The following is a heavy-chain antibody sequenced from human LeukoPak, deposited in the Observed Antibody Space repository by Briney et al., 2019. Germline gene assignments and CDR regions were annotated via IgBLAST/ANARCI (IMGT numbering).Heavy chain of an antibody. J-gene: IGHJ6*03. CDR1: GYTFTSYD. CDR2: MNPNSGNT. V-gene: IGHV1-8*01. CDR3: ARVPSSGWYYYYYYMDV. D-gene: IGHD6-19*01. Sequence: ASVKVSCKASGYTFTSYDINWVRQATGQGLEWMGWMNPNSGNTGYAQKFQGRVTMTRNTSISTAYMELSSLRSEDTAVYYCARVPSSGWYYYYYYMDVWGKGTTVTISS.